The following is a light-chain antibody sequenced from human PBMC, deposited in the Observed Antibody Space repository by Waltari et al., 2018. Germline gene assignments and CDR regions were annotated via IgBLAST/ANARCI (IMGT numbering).Light chain of an antibody. V-gene: IGLV2-11*01. CDR1: SSDVGNYNL. CDR3: CSYAGNYIL. J-gene: IGLJ2*01. Sequence: QSALTQPRSVSGSPGPSVTISCTGTSSDVGNYNLLSWYQQHPGKAPKLMIYDVSKRPSGVPDRFSGSKSGNTASLTISGLQAEDEADYYCCSYAGNYILFGGGTKLTVL. CDR2: DVS.